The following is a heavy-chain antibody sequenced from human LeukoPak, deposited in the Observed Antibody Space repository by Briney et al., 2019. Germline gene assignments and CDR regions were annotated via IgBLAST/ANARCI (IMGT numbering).Heavy chain of an antibody. CDR2: IKQDGSEK. D-gene: IGHD5-18*01. V-gene: IGHV3-7*01. Sequence: PGGSLRLSCAASGFTFSSYWMSWVRQAPGKGLEWVANIKQDGSEKYYVDSVKGRLTISRDNAKNSLYLQMNSLRAEDTAVYYCARGGSYNYFDYWGQGTLVTVSS. CDR3: ARGGSYNYFDY. CDR1: GFTFSSYW. J-gene: IGHJ4*02.